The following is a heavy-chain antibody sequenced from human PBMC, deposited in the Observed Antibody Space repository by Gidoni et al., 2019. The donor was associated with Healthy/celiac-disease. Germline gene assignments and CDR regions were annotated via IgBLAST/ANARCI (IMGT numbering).Heavy chain of an antibody. V-gene: IGHV3-49*03. CDR2: IRSKAYGGTT. D-gene: IGHD6-19*01. CDR1: GFTFGDYA. CDR3: TRDQGSEQWLVNGGYYYMDV. J-gene: IGHJ6*03. Sequence: EVQLVESGGGLVQPGRSLRLSCTASGFTFGDYAMSWFRPAPGTGLEWVWFIRSKAYGGTTEYAASVKGRFTISRDDSKSIAYLQMNSLKTEDTAVYYCTRDQGSEQWLVNGGYYYMDVWGKGTTVTVSS.